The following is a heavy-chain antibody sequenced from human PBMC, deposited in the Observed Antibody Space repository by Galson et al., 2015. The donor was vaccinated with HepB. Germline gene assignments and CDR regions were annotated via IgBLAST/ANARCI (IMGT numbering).Heavy chain of an antibody. CDR3: ASDTAMGPFDY. V-gene: IGHV1-69*02. CDR2: IIPILGIA. CDR1: GGTFSSYT. D-gene: IGHD5-18*01. Sequence: SVKVSCKASGGTFSSYTISWVRQAPGQGLEWMGRIIPILGIANYAQKFQGRVTITADKSTSTAYMELSSLRSEDTAVYYCASDTAMGPFDYWGQGTLVTVSS. J-gene: IGHJ4*02.